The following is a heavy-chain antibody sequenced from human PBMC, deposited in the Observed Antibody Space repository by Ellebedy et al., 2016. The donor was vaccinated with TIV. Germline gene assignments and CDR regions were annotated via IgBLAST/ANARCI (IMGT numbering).Heavy chain of an antibody. CDR2: IWYDGSNK. CDR1: GFTFSSYG. V-gene: IGHV3-33*01. J-gene: IGHJ6*02. D-gene: IGHD6-19*01. CDR3: ARGKIAVAGTVPYGMDV. Sequence: PGGSLRLSCAASGFTFSSYGMHWVRQAPGKGLEWVAVIWYDGSNKYYADSVKGRFTISRDNSKNTLYLQMNSLRAEDTAVYYCARGKIAVAGTVPYGMDVWGQGTTVTVSS.